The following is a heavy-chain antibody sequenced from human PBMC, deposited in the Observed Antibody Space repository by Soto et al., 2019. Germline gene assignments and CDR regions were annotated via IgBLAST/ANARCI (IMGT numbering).Heavy chain of an antibody. CDR1: GYTFTSYG. Sequence: ASVKVSCKASGYTFTSYGISWVRQAPGQGLEWMGWISAYNGDTNYAQKLQDRVTMTIDTSTGTAYMELRSLTSDDTAIYYCAKNGQPPYYYYGLDVLGQDTKVTVSS. J-gene: IGHJ6*02. CDR3: AKNGQPPYYYYGLDV. CDR2: ISAYNGDT. D-gene: IGHD2-8*01. V-gene: IGHV1-18*01.